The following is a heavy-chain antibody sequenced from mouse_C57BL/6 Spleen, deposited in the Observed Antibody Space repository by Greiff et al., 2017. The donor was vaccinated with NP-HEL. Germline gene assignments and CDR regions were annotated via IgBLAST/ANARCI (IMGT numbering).Heavy chain of an antibody. CDR2: INPNNGGT. D-gene: IGHD2-3*01. J-gene: IGHJ2*01. V-gene: IGHV1-26*01. CDR3: ARWDGYLY. Sequence: EVQLQQSGPELVKPGASVKISCKASGYTFTDYYMNWVKQSHGKSLEWIGDINPNNGGTSYNQKFKGTATLTVDKSSSTAYMGLRSLTSEDSAVYYCARWDGYLYWGQGTTLTVSS. CDR1: GYTFTDYY.